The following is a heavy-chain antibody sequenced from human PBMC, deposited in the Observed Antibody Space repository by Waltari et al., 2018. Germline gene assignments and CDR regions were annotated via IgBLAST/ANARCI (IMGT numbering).Heavy chain of an antibody. V-gene: IGHV3-23*01. CDR1: GFTFSSYS. D-gene: IGHD6-13*01. CDR2: ISGSGGST. Sequence: EVKLLESGGGLVKPGGSLRLSCAASGFTFSSYSMNWVRHAPWRGLEWGSAISGSGGSTDYADSVKGRFTISRDNSKNTLYLQMNSLRAEDTAVYYCAKWVSSWLEGYYCGMDVWGQGTTVTVSS. CDR3: AKWVSSWLEGYYCGMDV. J-gene: IGHJ6*02.